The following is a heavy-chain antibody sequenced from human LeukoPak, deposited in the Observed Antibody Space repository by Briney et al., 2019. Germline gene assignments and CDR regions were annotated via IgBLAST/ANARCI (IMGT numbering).Heavy chain of an antibody. CDR2: ISAYNGNT. CDR1: GGTFSSYA. CDR3: AAGFGETGSDY. V-gene: IGHV1-18*01. D-gene: IGHD3-10*01. J-gene: IGHJ4*02. Sequence: ASVKVSCKASGGTFSSYAISWVRQAPGQGLEWMGWISAYNGNTNYAQKLQSRVTMTTDTSTSTAYMELRSLRSEDTAVYYCAAGFGETGSDYWGQGTLVTVSS.